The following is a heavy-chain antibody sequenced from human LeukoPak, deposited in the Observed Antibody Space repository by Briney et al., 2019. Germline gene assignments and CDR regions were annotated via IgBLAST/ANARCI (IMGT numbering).Heavy chain of an antibody. CDR1: GYTFTSYY. D-gene: IGHD4-17*01. CDR3: ARELPLYGDYGDY. V-gene: IGHV1-46*01. CDR2: INPSGGST. Sequence: ASVKVSCKASGYTFTSYYMHWVRQAPGQGLEWMRIINPSGGSTSYAQKFQGRVTMTRDMSTSTVYMELSSLRSEDTAVYYCARELPLYGDYGDYWGQGTLVTVSS. J-gene: IGHJ4*02.